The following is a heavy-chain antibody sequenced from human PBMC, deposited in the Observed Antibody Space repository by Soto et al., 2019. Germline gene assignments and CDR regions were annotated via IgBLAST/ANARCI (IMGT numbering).Heavy chain of an antibody. J-gene: IGHJ3*02. CDR1: GFTFSSYA. V-gene: IGHV3-23*01. CDR3: AKDRGEGELEGPTAFDI. CDR2: ITGSGGNT. Sequence: EGQLLESGGGLVQPGGSLRLSCAASGFTFSSYAMIWVRQAPGKGLEYVSSITGSGGNTYYAESLQGRFTISRDNAKNPLSPQVTSLRAEDTATYYCAKDRGEGELEGPTAFDIWGQGTMVTVSS. D-gene: IGHD1-1*01.